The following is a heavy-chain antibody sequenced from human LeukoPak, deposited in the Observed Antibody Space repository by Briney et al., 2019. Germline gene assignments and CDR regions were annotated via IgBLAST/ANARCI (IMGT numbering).Heavy chain of an antibody. CDR1: TFTFSNYW. CDR3: ARGGIAVGDEYYFDY. V-gene: IGHV3-7*03. Sequence: GGSLRLSCAASTFTFSNYWMSWVRQAPGKGLEWVANIKQDGSEKYYVDSVKGRFTISRDNAETSLYLQMNSLRAEDTAVYYCARGGIAVGDEYYFDYWGQGTLVTVSS. CDR2: IKQDGSEK. J-gene: IGHJ4*02. D-gene: IGHD6-19*01.